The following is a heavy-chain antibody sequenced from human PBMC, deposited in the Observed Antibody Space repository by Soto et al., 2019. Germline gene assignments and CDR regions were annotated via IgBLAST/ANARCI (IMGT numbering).Heavy chain of an antibody. CDR3: AKDGYDSSGYRSSLPFWGKKDPPYYFDY. D-gene: IGHD3-22*01. J-gene: IGHJ4*02. V-gene: IGHV3-30*18. CDR1: GFTFSSYG. Sequence: PGGSLRLPCAASGFTFSSYGMHWVRQAPGKGLEWVAVISYDGSNKYYADSVKGRFTISRDNSKNTLYLQMNSLRAEDTAVYYCAKDGYDSSGYRSSLPFWGKKDPPYYFDYWGQGTLVTVSS. CDR2: ISYDGSNK.